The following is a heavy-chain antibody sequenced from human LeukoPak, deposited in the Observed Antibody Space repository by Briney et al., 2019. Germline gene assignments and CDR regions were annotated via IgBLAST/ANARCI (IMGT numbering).Heavy chain of an antibody. Sequence: GGSLRLSCAASGFTFSSYSMNWVRQAPGKGLEWVSSISSSSSYIYYADSVKGRFTISRDNAKNSLYLQMNSLRAEDTALYYCAKDSGESEFDYWGQGTLATVSS. CDR2: ISSSSSYI. J-gene: IGHJ4*02. CDR3: AKDSGESEFDY. D-gene: IGHD7-27*01. V-gene: IGHV3-21*04. CDR1: GFTFSSYS.